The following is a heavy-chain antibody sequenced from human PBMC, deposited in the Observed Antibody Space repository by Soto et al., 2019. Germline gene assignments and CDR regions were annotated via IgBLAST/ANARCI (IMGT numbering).Heavy chain of an antibody. J-gene: IGHJ6*02. V-gene: IGHV4-31*03. CDR1: GGSISSGDYY. CDR3: ARDFTDSSGPTLGMGV. D-gene: IGHD6-19*01. CDR2: IYYSGST. Sequence: PSETLSLTCTVSGGSISSGDYYWSWIRQHPGKGLEWIGYIYYSGSTYYNPSLKSRVTISVDTSKSQFSLKLSSVTAADTAVYYCARDFTDSSGPTLGMGVWGQGTTVTVSS.